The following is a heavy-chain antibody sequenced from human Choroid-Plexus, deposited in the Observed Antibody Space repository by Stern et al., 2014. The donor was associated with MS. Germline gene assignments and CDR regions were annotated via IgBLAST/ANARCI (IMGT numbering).Heavy chain of an antibody. Sequence: QVQLQESGGGVVQPGRPLRLSCAASGLSFSSFGMHWVRQAPGKGLEWVALISYDGSKYYADSVKVRFAISRDNAKNTLYLQMISLRAEDTAVYYCAKDRQYLTFFFDFWGQGSLVTVSS. CDR3: AKDRQYLTFFFDF. J-gene: IGHJ4*02. CDR2: ISYDGSK. V-gene: IGHV3-30*18. D-gene: IGHD2/OR15-2a*01. CDR1: GLSFSSFG.